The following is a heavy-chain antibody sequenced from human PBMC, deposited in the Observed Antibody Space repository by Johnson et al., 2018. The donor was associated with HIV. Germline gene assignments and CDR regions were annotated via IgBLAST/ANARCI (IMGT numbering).Heavy chain of an antibody. J-gene: IGHJ3*02. V-gene: IGHV3-7*01. D-gene: IGHD2-15*01. Sequence: VQLVESGEGVVQPGRSLRLSCAASGFTFSSYWMSWVRQAPGKGLEWVANIKQDGSEKYYVDSVKGRFTISRDNAKNSLYLQMNSLRAEDTAVYYCARARWYLGGGSCCAFDIWGQGTMVTVSS. CDR3: ARARWYLGGGSCCAFDI. CDR2: IKQDGSEK. CDR1: GFTFSSYW.